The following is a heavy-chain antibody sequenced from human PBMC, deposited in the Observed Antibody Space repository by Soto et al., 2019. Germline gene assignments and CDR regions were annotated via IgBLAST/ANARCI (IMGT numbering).Heavy chain of an antibody. CDR3: AKDLVYCISTSCYRSYLVDY. J-gene: IGHJ4*02. D-gene: IGHD2-2*01. Sequence: PGGSLRLSCAASGFTFSSYGMHWVRQAPGKVLEWVAVISYDGSNKYYADSVKGRFTISRDNSKNTLYLQMNSLRAEYTAVYYCAKDLVYCISTSCYRSYLVDYWGQGT. V-gene: IGHV3-30*18. CDR2: ISYDGSNK. CDR1: GFTFSSYG.